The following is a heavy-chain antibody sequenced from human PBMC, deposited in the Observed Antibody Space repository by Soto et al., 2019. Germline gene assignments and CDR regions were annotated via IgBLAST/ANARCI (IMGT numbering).Heavy chain of an antibody. CDR1: GFALSRFW. J-gene: IGHJ6*02. V-gene: IGHV3-30-3*01. CDR3: ARDTPSLRGYGMDV. D-gene: IGHD2-15*01. CDR2: ISYDGSNK. Sequence: PGGSLRLSCAASGFALSRFWMNWVRQAPGKGLEWVAVISYDGSNKYYADSVKGRFTISRDNSKNTLYLQMNSLRAEDTAVYYCARDTPSLRGYGMDVWGQGTTVTVSS.